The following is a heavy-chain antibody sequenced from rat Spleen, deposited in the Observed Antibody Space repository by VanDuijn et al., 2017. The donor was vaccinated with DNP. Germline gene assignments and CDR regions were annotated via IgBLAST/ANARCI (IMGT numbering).Heavy chain of an antibody. CDR3: TTVITGDFAY. CDR2: ISTSGSRT. Sequence: EVQLVESGGGLVQPGRSLKLSCAASGFTFSNYYMAWVRQAPKKGLEWVATISTSGSRTYYPDSVKGRFTISRDNAKSSLYLQMNSLKSEDTATYYCTTVITGDFAYWGQGTLVTVSS. CDR1: GFTFSNYY. V-gene: IGHV5-27*01. J-gene: IGHJ3*01. D-gene: IGHD5-1*01.